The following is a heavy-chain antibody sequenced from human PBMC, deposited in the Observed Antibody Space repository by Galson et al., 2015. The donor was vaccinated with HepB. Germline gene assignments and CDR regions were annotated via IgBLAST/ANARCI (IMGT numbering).Heavy chain of an antibody. CDR3: ARDGEYSYGAPKPNYYCGPDV. V-gene: IGHV4-61*01. CDR2: LYYSGST. D-gene: IGHD5-18*01. CDR1: GGSVRSGTNY. J-gene: IGHJ6*02. Sequence: TLSLTCTVSGGSVRSGTNYWTWIRQPPGKGLEWIGYLYYSGSTNYNPSFKSRVTMSVDTSKNQFSLKLSSVTAADTAVYYCARDGEYSYGAPKPNYYCGPDVWGQGTTVIVSS.